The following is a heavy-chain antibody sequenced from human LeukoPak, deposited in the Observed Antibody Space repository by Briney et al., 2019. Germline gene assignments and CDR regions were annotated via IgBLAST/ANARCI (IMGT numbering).Heavy chain of an antibody. CDR3: ARSRSSGWHDF. J-gene: IGHJ4*02. D-gene: IGHD6-19*01. CDR1: GYTFTNYL. V-gene: IGHV1-46*01. CDR2: ITPSVDTT. Sequence: ASVKVSCKASGYTFTNYLLHWVRQAPGQGLEWVGRITPSVDTTNYAQKFRDRVTMTRDASTSTVYLELSSLRSEDTAVYYCARSRSSGWHDFWGQGTLVIVSS.